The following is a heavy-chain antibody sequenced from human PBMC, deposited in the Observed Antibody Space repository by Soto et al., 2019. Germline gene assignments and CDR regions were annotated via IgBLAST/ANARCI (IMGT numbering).Heavy chain of an antibody. CDR2: INSDGSST. J-gene: IGHJ4*02. V-gene: IGHV3-74*01. Sequence: GCSLRLSCAASGVTFNIYLMAGSLQATGKGLVWVSRINSDGSSTYYADSVKGRFTISRDNAKNTRYLQMNSLRAEDTAVYYCATHLPNYWGQGTLVTVFS. CDR1: GVTFNIYL. CDR3: ATHLPNY.